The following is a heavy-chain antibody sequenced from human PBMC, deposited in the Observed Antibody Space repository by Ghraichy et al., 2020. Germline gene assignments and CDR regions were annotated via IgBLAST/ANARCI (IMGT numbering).Heavy chain of an antibody. Sequence: GESLNISCAASGFTFSSYAMSWVRQAPGKGLEWVSAISCSGGSTYYVDSVKGRFTISRDNSKNTLYLQMNSLRAEDTAVYYCVVPAAHPYLEWGQGTLVTASS. CDR3: VVPAAHPYLE. V-gene: IGHV3-23*01. J-gene: IGHJ4*02. CDR1: GFTFSSYA. CDR2: ISCSGGST. D-gene: IGHD2-2*01.